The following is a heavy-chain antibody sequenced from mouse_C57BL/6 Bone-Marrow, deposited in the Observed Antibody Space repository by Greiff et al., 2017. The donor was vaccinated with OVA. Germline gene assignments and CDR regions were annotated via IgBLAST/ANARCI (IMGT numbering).Heavy chain of an antibody. CDR3: SREGSGYPYYFDY. D-gene: IGHD3-2*02. V-gene: IGHV1-64*01. CDR2: INRNSGCT. J-gene: IGHJ2*01. Sequence: QVQLQQPGAELVKPGASVKLSCKASGYTFTSYWMSWVKQRPGQGIEWIGMINRNSGCTNYNENVKGQATLTIDKSSSTAYMQLRSMTSAESAVYYWSREGSGYPYYFDYWGQGTTLTVSS. CDR1: GYTFTSYW.